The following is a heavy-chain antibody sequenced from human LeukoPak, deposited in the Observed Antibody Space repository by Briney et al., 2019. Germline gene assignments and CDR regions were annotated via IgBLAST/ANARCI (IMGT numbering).Heavy chain of an antibody. CDR2: INPNSGGT. V-gene: IGHV1-2*02. J-gene: IGHJ4*02. CDR1: GYTLTELS. D-gene: IGHD3-10*01. Sequence: ATVKVSCKVSGYTLTELSMHWVRQAPGQGLEWMGWINPNSGGTNYAQKFQGRVTMTRDTSISTAYMELSRLRSDDTAVYYCATDGSITSYGSGSYNFDYWGQGTLVTVSS. CDR3: ATDGSITSYGSGSYNFDY.